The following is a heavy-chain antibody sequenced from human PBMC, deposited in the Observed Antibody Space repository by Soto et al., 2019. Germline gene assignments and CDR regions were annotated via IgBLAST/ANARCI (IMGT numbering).Heavy chain of an antibody. J-gene: IGHJ5*02. Sequence: PSETLSLTCAVYGGSFSGYYWSWIRQPPGKGLEWIGEINHSGSTNYNPSLKSRVTISVDTSKNQFSLKLSSVTAADTAVYYCARGGGQLVPNWFDPWGQGTLGTVSA. D-gene: IGHD6-6*01. V-gene: IGHV4-34*01. CDR3: ARGGGQLVPNWFDP. CDR2: INHSGST. CDR1: GGSFSGYY.